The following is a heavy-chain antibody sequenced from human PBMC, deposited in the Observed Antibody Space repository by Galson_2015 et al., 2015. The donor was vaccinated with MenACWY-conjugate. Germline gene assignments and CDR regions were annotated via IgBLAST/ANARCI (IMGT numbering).Heavy chain of an antibody. CDR3: ARRAIVGATLALYYGMDV. Sequence: QSGAEVKKPGESLRTSCKGSAFSFTSYWISWVRQMPGKGLEWMGMIDPSDSYTNYSPSFQGHVTFSADKSISTAYLQWSSLKASDTAMYYCARRAIVGATLALYYGMDVWGQGTTVTVSS. CDR2: IDPSDSYT. CDR1: AFSFTSYW. V-gene: IGHV5-10-1*01. J-gene: IGHJ6*02. D-gene: IGHD1-26*01.